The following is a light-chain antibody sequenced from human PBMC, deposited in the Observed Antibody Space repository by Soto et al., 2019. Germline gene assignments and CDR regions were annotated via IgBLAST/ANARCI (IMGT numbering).Light chain of an antibody. CDR2: GVS. V-gene: IGLV2-23*02. CDR3: CSYAGSSTSV. Sequence: QSVLTQPASVSGSPGQSITISCTGTSSDVGSYNLVSWYQQHPGKAPKLMIYGVSKRPSGVSNRFSGSKSGNTASLTISGLQAEDEADYYCCSYAGSSTSVFGTGTKLTVL. J-gene: IGLJ1*01. CDR1: SSDVGSYNL.